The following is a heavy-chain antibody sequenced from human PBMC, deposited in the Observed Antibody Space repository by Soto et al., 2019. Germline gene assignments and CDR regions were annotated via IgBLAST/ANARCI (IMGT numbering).Heavy chain of an antibody. CDR1: GYTFTSQN. CDR3: ISTLGARFDY. D-gene: IGHD1-26*01. J-gene: IGHJ4*02. CDR2: INPSIGTT. Sequence: SVKVSCKASGYTFTSQNMHWVRQAPGQGLEWMGVINPSIGTTTYAQKFQGRVTMTSDTSTSSVYMEVSSLRSEDTAVYYYISTLGARFDYWGQGTLVTVSS. V-gene: IGHV1-46*03.